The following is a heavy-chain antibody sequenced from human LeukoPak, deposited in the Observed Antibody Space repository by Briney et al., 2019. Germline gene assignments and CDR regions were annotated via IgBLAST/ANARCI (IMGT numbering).Heavy chain of an antibody. V-gene: IGHV4-59*08. D-gene: IGHD3-3*01. J-gene: IGHJ3*02. CDR3: ARPQSRVVFDAFDI. Sequence: SETLSLTCTVSGGSISSYYWSWIRQPPGKGLEWIGYIYYSGSTNYNPSLKSRVTISVDTSKNQFSLKLSSVTAADTAVYYCARPQSRVVFDAFDIWGQGTMVTVSS. CDR2: IYYSGST. CDR1: GGSISSYY.